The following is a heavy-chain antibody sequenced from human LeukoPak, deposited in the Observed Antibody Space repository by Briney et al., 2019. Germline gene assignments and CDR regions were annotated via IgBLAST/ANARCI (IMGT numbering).Heavy chain of an antibody. Sequence: SVKVSCKASGGTFSSYAISWVRQAPGQWLEWMGGIIPIFGTANYAQKFQGRVTITADESTSTAYMELSSLRSEDTAVYYCARGSRPVDFWSGYHKYYFDYWGQGTLVTVSS. CDR3: ARGSRPVDFWSGYHKYYFDY. V-gene: IGHV1-69*01. CDR1: GGTFSSYA. D-gene: IGHD3-3*01. J-gene: IGHJ4*02. CDR2: IIPIFGTA.